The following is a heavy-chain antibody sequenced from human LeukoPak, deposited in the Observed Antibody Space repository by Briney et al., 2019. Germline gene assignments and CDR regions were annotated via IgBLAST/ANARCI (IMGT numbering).Heavy chain of an antibody. CDR3: ARAGYDYYYYMDV. Sequence: PGGSLRLSCAASGFTFSSYWMIWVRQAPGKGREWVANIKQDGSEKYYVDSVKGRFTISRDNAKNSLYLQMNSLRAEDTAVYYCARAGYDYYYYMDVWGKGTTVTVSS. V-gene: IGHV3-7*01. CDR2: IKQDGSEK. CDR1: GFTFSSYW. J-gene: IGHJ6*03.